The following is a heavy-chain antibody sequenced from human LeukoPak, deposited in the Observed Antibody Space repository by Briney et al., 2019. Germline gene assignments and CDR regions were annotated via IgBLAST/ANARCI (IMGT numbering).Heavy chain of an antibody. V-gene: IGHV5-51*01. D-gene: IGHD2-2*01. J-gene: IGHJ4*02. CDR1: RYSFTIYW. Sequence: GESLKISCKGSRYSFTIYWIGWVRQMPGKGLECMWIIYLGDSDTRYSPSFQGQVTISADKSISIAYLQWSSLKASDTAMYYCARKGRYCSSTNCPFDYWGQGTLVTVSS. CDR2: IYLGDSDT. CDR3: ARKGRYCSSTNCPFDY.